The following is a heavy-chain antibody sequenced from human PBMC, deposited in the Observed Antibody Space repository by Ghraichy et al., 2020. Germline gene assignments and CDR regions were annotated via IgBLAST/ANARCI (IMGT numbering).Heavy chain of an antibody. CDR2: IIPIFGTA. Sequence: SVKVSCKASGGTFSSYTISWVRQAPGQGLEWMGGIIPIFGTANYAQKFQGRVTITADESTSTAYMELSSLRSEDTAVYYCARDISRRRYCGGDCYLGYYGMDVWGQGTTVTVSS. CDR3: ARDISRRRYCGGDCYLGYYGMDV. V-gene: IGHV1-69*13. J-gene: IGHJ6*02. CDR1: GGTFSSYT. D-gene: IGHD2-21*02.